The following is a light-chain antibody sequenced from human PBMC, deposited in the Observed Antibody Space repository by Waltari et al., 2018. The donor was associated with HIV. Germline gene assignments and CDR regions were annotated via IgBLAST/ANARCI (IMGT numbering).Light chain of an antibody. CDR1: RSNIGGYEY. V-gene: IGLV2-8*01. CDR2: EVN. CDR3: SSYAGSSNLV. Sequence: QSALTQPPSASGSPGQSVTISCSGARSNIGGYEYVSWYQQHPGKGPKLIIYEVNERPPGFLDRYSGSKSGNTASLTVSVLQGDDEAAYFCSSYAGSSNLVFGGGTKLTVL. J-gene: IGLJ2*01.